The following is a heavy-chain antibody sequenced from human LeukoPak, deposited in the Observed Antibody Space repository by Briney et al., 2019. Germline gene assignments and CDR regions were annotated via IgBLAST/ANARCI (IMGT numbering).Heavy chain of an antibody. J-gene: IGHJ3*02. V-gene: IGHV1-18*01. CDR1: GYTFTNYG. Sequence: ASVKVSCKASGYTFTNYGISWVRQAPGQGLEWLGWLSAYNGKTSYAQRLQGRVTMTTDTSTSTAYTDLRSLRSDDTAVYYCARDTGSGYRTDAFDIWGQGTMVTVSS. CDR3: ARDTGSGYRTDAFDI. CDR2: LSAYNGKT. D-gene: IGHD3-22*01.